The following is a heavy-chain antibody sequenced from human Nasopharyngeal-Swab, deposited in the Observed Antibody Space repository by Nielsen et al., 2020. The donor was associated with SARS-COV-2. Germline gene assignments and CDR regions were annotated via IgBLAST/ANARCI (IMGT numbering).Heavy chain of an antibody. CDR2: INSDGSST. V-gene: IGHV3-74*01. CDR3: ARERYNWNYPTPYYYYYMDV. J-gene: IGHJ6*03. CDR1: GFTFSSYW. D-gene: IGHD1-7*01. Sequence: GESLKISCAASGFTFSSYWMHWVRQAPGKGLVWVSRINSDGSSTYYADSVKGRFTISRDNSKNTLYLQMNSLRAEDTAVYYCARERYNWNYPTPYYYYYMDVWGKGTTVTVSS.